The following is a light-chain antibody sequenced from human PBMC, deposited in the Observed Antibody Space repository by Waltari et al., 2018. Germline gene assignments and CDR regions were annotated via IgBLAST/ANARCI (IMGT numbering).Light chain of an antibody. CDR1: QSINTW. CDR3: QRYYSPVT. V-gene: IGKV1-5*03. CDR2: KAS. Sequence: DIQMTQSPSTLSASVGDRITITCRASQSINTWLAWYQQKPGKAPNLLIYKASSLESGVPSRFSGSGSGTEFTLTISSLQPDDFATYYCQRYYSPVTFGQGTKLEIK. J-gene: IGKJ2*01.